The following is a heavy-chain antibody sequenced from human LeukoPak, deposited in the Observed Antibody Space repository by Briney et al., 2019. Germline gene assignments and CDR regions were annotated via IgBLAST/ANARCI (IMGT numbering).Heavy chain of an antibody. CDR2: ISAYNGNT. J-gene: IGHJ4*02. D-gene: IGHD3-10*01. V-gene: IGHV1-18*01. CDR1: GYTFTSYG. Sequence: ASVKVSCKASGYTFTSYGISWVRQAPGQGLEWMGWISAYNGNTNYAQKLQGRVTMTTDTSTSTAYMELRSLRSDDTAVYYCARDQRRITMVRGAKIGPYYFDYWGQGTLVTVSS. CDR3: ARDQRRITMVRGAKIGPYYFDY.